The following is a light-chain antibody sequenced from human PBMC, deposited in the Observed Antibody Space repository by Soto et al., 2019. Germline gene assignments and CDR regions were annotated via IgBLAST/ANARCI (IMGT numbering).Light chain of an antibody. V-gene: IGKV3-20*01. CDR1: QSVSRSY. CDR2: GAS. CDR3: QHYGDSSYT. J-gene: IGKJ2*01. Sequence: EIVLTQSPGTLSLSPGERATLSCRASQSVSRSYLAWYQKKPGQAPMLLIYGASSRATGIPDRFTGSGCGTDFTLTISRLEPEDFAVYSCQHYGDSSYTFGQGTKLEIK.